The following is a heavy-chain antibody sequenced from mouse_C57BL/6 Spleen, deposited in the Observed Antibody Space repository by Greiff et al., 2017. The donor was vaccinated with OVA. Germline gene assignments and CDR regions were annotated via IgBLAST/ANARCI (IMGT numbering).Heavy chain of an antibody. J-gene: IGHJ3*01. V-gene: IGHV1-22*01. CDR2: INPNNGGT. D-gene: IGHD4-1*01. CDR3: AREGKNWGAWFAY. CDR1: GYTFTDYN. Sequence: EVQLQQSGPELVKPGASVKMSCKASGYTFTDYNMHWVKPSHGKSLEWIGYINPNNGGTSYNQQFKGKATLTVNKSSSTAYMELRSLTSEDSAVYYCAREGKNWGAWFAYWGQGTLVTVSA.